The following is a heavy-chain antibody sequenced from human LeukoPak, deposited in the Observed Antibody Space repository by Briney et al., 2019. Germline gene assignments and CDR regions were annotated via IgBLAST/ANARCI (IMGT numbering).Heavy chain of an antibody. CDR2: ISWDGGST. Sequence: GGSLRLSCAASGFTFDDYTMHWVRQAPGKGLEWVSLISWDGGSTYYADSVKGRFTISRDNSKDSLYLQMNSLRTEDTALYYCAKARNSGSYSYYFDYWGQGTLVTVSS. CDR3: AKARNSGSYSYYFDY. CDR1: GFTFDDYT. D-gene: IGHD1-26*01. V-gene: IGHV3-43*01. J-gene: IGHJ4*02.